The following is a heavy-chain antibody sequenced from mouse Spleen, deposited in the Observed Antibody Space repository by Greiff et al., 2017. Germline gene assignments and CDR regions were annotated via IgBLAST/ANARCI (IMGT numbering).Heavy chain of an antibody. CDR2: ISSGGSYT. V-gene: IGHV5-6*01. Sequence: EVQVVESGGDLVKPGGSLKLSCAASGFTFSSYGMSWVRQTPDKRLEWVATISSGGSYTYYPDSVKGRFTISRDNAKNTLYLQMSSLKSEDTVMYYCARHGAENYFDYWGQGTTLTVSS. CDR3: ARHGAENYFDY. J-gene: IGHJ2*01. CDR1: GFTFSSYG.